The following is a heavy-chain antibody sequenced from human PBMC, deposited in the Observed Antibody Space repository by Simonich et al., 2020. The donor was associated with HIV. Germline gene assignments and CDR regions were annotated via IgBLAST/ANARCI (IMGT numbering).Heavy chain of an antibody. CDR1: GGSLSGYY. CDR2: INHSGST. J-gene: IGHJ3*02. CDR3: ARDRYYDILTGLDAFDI. V-gene: IGHV4-34*01. Sequence: QVQLQQWGAGLLKPSETLSLTCAVYGGSLSGYYWSWIRQPPGKGLEWIGEINHSGSTNYNPTLKSRVTISVDTSKNQFSLKLSSVTAADTAVYYCARDRYYDILTGLDAFDIWGQGTMVTVSS. D-gene: IGHD3-9*01.